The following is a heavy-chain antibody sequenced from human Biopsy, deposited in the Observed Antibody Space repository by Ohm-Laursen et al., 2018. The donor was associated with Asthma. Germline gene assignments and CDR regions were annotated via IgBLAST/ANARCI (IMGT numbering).Heavy chain of an antibody. D-gene: IGHD2-15*01. J-gene: IGHJ2*01. V-gene: IGHV4-61*01. CDR2: ISYSGST. Sequence: TLSLTCTVSGGSVSSGSYYWSWIRQPPGKGLAWVSYISYSGSTDYNPSLKSRLTISMDTSKNQFSLKLSSVTAADTAVHYCARVPTTLRYFDLWGRGTLVTVSS. CDR1: GGSVSSGSYY. CDR3: ARVPTTLRYFDL.